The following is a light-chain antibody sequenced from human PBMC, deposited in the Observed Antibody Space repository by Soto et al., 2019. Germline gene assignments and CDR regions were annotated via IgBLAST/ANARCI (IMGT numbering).Light chain of an antibody. Sequence: EIVLTQSPATLSLSPGERATLSCRASQSVRTYLAWYQQKPGQAPRLLIYDASNRATGIPARFSGGGSGTDFTLTISTLEPEDFAVYYCQHRSNWPPITFGQGTRLEIK. J-gene: IGKJ5*01. V-gene: IGKV3-11*01. CDR1: QSVRTY. CDR3: QHRSNWPPIT. CDR2: DAS.